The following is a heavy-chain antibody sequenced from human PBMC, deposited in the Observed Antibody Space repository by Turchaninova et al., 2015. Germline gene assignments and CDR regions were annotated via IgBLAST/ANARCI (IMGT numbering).Heavy chain of an antibody. Sequence: EVQLVESRGGLMQSGGSLRLYCTASGFIVSTNYMRWVRHAPGKGLEVVSISYTDGRTYYADSVKGRFTISRDNSKNMLYLQMNSLRADDTAVYYCARGSDTSTYPLGYWGQGTLVTVAS. CDR1: GFIVSTNY. D-gene: IGHD2/OR15-2a*01. J-gene: IGHJ4*02. V-gene: IGHV3-53*01. CDR2: SYTDGRT. CDR3: ARGSDTSTYPLGY.